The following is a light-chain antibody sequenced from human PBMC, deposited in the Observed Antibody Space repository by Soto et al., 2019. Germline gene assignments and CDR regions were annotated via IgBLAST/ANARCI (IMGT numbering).Light chain of an antibody. CDR2: GAS. CDR1: QSVSSSY. Sequence: EIVLTQSPGTLSLSPGERATLSCRASQSVSSSYLAWYQQKPGQAPRLLIYGASSRATGIPDRFSGSGSGTDFTLTISRLEPEDFAVYYCQHYGSSLTFGGGT. J-gene: IGKJ4*01. CDR3: QHYGSSLT. V-gene: IGKV3-20*01.